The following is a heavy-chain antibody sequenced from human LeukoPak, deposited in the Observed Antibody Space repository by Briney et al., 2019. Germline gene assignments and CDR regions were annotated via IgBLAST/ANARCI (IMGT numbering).Heavy chain of an antibody. V-gene: IGHV3-23*01. CDR2: ISTSGGDT. CDR1: GFTFTDSA. Sequence: PGGSLRLSCAASGFTFTDSAMTWVRQAPGKGLEWVSAISTSGGDTIYTDSVKDRFTISRDNSKNTLYLQMNSLRAGDTAIYYCAKGGSYAPLDYWGQGTLVTVSS. CDR3: AKGGSYAPLDY. D-gene: IGHD1-26*01. J-gene: IGHJ4*02.